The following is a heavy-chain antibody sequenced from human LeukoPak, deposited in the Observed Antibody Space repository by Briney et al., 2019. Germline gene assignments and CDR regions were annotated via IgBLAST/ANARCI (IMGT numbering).Heavy chain of an antibody. CDR1: GFTFSGSA. CDR3: TRPRYCSSTSCSRFDY. Sequence: GGSLRLSCAASGFTFSGSAMHCVRQASGKGLEWVGRIRSKANSYATAYAASVKGRFTISRDDSKNTAYLQMNSLKTEDTAVYYCTRPRYCSSTSCSRFDYWGQGTLVTVSS. CDR2: IRSKANSYAT. J-gene: IGHJ4*02. D-gene: IGHD2-2*01. V-gene: IGHV3-73*01.